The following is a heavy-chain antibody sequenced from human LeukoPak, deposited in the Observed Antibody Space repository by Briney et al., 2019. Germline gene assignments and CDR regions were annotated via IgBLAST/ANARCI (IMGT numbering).Heavy chain of an antibody. CDR2: IYYSGST. Sequence: WVRQAPGKGLEWIGSIYYSGSTYYNPSLKSRVTISVDTSKNQFSLKLSSVTAADTAVYYCASEGRYWFDPWGQGTLVTVSS. V-gene: IGHV4-39*01. CDR3: ASEGRYWFDP. D-gene: IGHD1-14*01. J-gene: IGHJ5*02.